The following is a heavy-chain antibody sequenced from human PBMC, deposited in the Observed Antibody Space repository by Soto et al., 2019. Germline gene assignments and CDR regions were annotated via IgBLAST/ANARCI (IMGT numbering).Heavy chain of an antibody. CDR1: GGSISSSSYY. CDR2: IYYSGST. J-gene: IGHJ5*02. CDR3: ARDFSGSDNWFYP. Sequence: SETLSVTCTVSGGSISSSSYYWGWIRQPPGKGLEWIGSIYYSGSTYYNPSLKSRVTISVDTSKNQFSLKLSSVTAADTAVYYCARDFSGSDNWFYPWGQGTLVTVSS. D-gene: IGHD3-10*01. V-gene: IGHV4-39*07.